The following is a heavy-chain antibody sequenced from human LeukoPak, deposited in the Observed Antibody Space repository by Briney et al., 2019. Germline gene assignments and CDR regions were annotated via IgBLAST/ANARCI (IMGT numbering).Heavy chain of an antibody. D-gene: IGHD6-19*01. CDR2: IYSGGST. V-gene: IGHV3-66*01. J-gene: IGHJ6*02. CDR1: GFTVSSNY. Sequence: GGSLRLSCAASGFTVSSNYMSWVRQAPGKGLEWVSVIYSGGSTYYADSVKGRFTISRDNSENTLYLQMNSLRAEDTAVYYCARDLSLPGCSSGWYHYYGMDVWGQGTTVTVSS. CDR3: ARDLSLPGCSSGWYHYYGMDV.